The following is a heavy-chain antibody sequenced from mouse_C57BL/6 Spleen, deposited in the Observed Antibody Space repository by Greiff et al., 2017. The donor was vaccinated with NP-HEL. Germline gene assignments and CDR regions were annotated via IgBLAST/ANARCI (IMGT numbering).Heavy chain of an antibody. CDR1: GYSITSGYY. CDR3: ARGWAFDY. D-gene: IGHD4-1*01. CDR2: ISYDGSN. V-gene: IGHV3-6*01. Sequence: DVKLQESGPGLVKPSQSLSLTCSVTGYSITSGYYWNWIRQFPGNKLEWMGYISYDGSNNYNPSLKNRISITRDTSKNQFFLKLNSVTTEDTATYYCARGWAFDYWGQGTTLTVSS. J-gene: IGHJ2*01.